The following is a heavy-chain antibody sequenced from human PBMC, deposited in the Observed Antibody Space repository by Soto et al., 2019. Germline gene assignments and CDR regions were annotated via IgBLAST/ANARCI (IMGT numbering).Heavy chain of an antibody. D-gene: IGHD4-17*01. CDR2: IKQDGSEK. Sequence: EVQLVESGGSWVQPGGSLRLSCAASGFTFSRFWMSWVRQASGKGLGWVANIKQDGSEKYYLDSVRGRFSISRDNAKNSLFLQMNSLRAEDTAVYYCARRPYGDYGDYFDYWGQGTLVTVSS. J-gene: IGHJ4*02. V-gene: IGHV3-7*01. CDR1: GFTFSRFW. CDR3: ARRPYGDYGDYFDY.